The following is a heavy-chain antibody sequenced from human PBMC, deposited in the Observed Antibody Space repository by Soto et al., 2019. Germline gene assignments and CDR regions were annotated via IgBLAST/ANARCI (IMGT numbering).Heavy chain of an antibody. D-gene: IGHD3-10*02. V-gene: IGHV3-30*02. CDR1: GFIFSNNG. Sequence: PGGSMRLSCVGSGFIFSNNGMHWVRQTPGKGLEWVAFMSYDGSDTFYADSVKGRFTISRDNSKNTLFLHMSNLRAEDTALYYCTIVRVADSALDHWGQGTLVTVSS. J-gene: IGHJ4*02. CDR3: TIVRVADSALDH. CDR2: MSYDGSDT.